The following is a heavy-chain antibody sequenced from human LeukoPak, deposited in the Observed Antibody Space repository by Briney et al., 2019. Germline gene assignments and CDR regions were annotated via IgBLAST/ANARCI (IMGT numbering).Heavy chain of an antibody. D-gene: IGHD3-16*01. CDR2: ISYDGSNK. Sequence: GGSLRLSCAASGFTFSSYAMHWVRQAPGKGLEWVAVISYDGSNKHYADSVKGRFTISRDNSKNTLYLQMNSLRAEDTAVYYCARGGTYDDAFDIWGQGTMVTVSS. V-gene: IGHV3-30-3*01. CDR1: GFTFSSYA. CDR3: ARGGTYDDAFDI. J-gene: IGHJ3*02.